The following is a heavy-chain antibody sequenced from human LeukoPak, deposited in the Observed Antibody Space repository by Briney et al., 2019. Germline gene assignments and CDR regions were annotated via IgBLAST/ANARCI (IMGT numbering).Heavy chain of an antibody. Sequence: PGGSLRLSCAASGFTFGNYAMTWVRQAPGKGLEWVSGTSGGGDTTHYADSVKGRFTISRDNSKNMVYLQMDSLRAEDTAVYYCATQWSVGGPTWNYMDVWGKGTTVTVSS. J-gene: IGHJ6*03. CDR3: ATQWSVGGPTWNYMDV. CDR1: GFTFGNYA. D-gene: IGHD2-15*01. V-gene: IGHV3-23*01. CDR2: TSGGGDTT.